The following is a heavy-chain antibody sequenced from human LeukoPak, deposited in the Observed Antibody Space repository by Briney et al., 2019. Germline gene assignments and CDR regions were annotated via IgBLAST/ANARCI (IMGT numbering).Heavy chain of an antibody. V-gene: IGHV4-34*01. D-gene: IGHD2-2*01. CDR1: GFTFSSYA. Sequence: PGGSLRLSCAASGFTFSSYAMSWVRQPPGKGLEWIGEINHSGSTNYNPSLKSRVTISVDTSKNQFSLKLSSVTAADTAVYYCASTWYCSSTSCNWFDPWGQGTLVTVSS. J-gene: IGHJ5*02. CDR3: ASTWYCSSTSCNWFDP. CDR2: INHSGST.